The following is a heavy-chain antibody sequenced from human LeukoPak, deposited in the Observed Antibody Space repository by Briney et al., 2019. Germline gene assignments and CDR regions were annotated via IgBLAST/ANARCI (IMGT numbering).Heavy chain of an antibody. D-gene: IGHD2-15*01. Sequence: SETLSLTCTVSGDSISSYFWTWIRQPPGKGLEWIGYIYYSGSTNYNPSLKTRVTISVDTSKNQFSLKLRSVTAADTAVYYCARVTGYVIEDNFDYWGQGTLVTVSS. CDR2: IYYSGST. CDR1: GDSISSYF. CDR3: ARVTGYVIEDNFDY. V-gene: IGHV4-59*01. J-gene: IGHJ4*02.